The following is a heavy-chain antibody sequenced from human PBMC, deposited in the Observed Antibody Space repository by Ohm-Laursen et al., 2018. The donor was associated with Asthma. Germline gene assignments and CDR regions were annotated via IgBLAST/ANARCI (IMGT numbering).Heavy chain of an antibody. D-gene: IGHD6-13*01. Sequence: SLRLSCTASGFTFSNAWMSWVRQAPGKGLEWVGRIKSKTDGGTTDYAAPVKGRFTISRDDSKNTLYLQMNSLKTEDTAVYYCTTDREQYSSSWYNYYYYGMDVWGQGTTVTVSS. CDR3: TTDREQYSSSWYNYYYYGMDV. CDR2: IKSKTDGGTT. V-gene: IGHV3-15*01. CDR1: GFTFSNAW. J-gene: IGHJ6*02.